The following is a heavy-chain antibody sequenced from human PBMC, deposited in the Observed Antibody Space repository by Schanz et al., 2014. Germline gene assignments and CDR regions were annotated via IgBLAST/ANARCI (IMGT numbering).Heavy chain of an antibody. V-gene: IGHV3-23*04. CDR3: AKDAENTAMITDYFDY. J-gene: IGHJ4*02. CDR2: LSEGGGGT. CDR1: GFTFSAYA. D-gene: IGHD5-18*01. Sequence: EVELVESGGGLVQPGGSLRLSCAASGFTFSAYAMSWVRQAPGKGLEWVSALSEGGGGTHYADSVRGRFTISRDNSKTTVYLQMNSLRAEDTAVYYCAKDAENTAMITDYFDYWGQGTLVTVSS.